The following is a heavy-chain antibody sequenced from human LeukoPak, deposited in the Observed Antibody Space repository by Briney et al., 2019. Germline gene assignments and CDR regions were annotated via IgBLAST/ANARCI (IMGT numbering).Heavy chain of an antibody. D-gene: IGHD1-26*01. CDR1: GFTFSSYG. V-gene: IGHV3-30*18. J-gene: IGHJ4*02. CDR3: AKFISGSYRIDY. Sequence: GRSLRLSCAASGFTFSSYGMHWVRQAPGKGLEWVAVISYDGNNKYYADSVKGRFTISRDNSKNTLYLQMNSLRAEDTAVYYCAKFISGSYRIDYWGQGTLVTVSS. CDR2: ISYDGNNK.